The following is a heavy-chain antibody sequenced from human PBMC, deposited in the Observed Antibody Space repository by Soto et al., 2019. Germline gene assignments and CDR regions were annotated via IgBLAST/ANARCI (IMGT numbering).Heavy chain of an antibody. J-gene: IGHJ4*01. CDR1: GFPSSTYGLITYA. CDR2: ITGSASHS. D-gene: IGHD3-10*01. CDR3: AKGTSSEFLLSFDD. V-gene: IGHV3-23*01. Sequence: GGSLRLSCVASGFPSSTYGLITYAMTWVRQPPGKGLEWVSVITGSASHSYYADSVKGRFTISRDNSRNTLFLQMDSLRADDTAVYFCAKGTSSEFLLSFDDWGHGTLVTVSS.